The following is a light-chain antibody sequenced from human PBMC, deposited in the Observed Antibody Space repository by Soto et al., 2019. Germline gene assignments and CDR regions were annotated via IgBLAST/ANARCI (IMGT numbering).Light chain of an antibody. J-gene: IGKJ1*01. Sequence: EIVLTHSPFTLSFSPGERATLSCRASQSVTSSYLAWYQHKPGQSPRLLIYGASTRATGVPDRFSGSGSGADFTLTISRLEPEDFAVYYCQQYGPSPGTFGQGTKVDI. CDR1: QSVTSSY. V-gene: IGKV3-20*01. CDR3: QQYGPSPGT. CDR2: GAS.